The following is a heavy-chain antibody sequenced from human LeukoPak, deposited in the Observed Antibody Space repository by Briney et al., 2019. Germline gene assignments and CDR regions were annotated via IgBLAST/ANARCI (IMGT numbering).Heavy chain of an antibody. Sequence: SVKVSCKASGYTFTDYFMNWVRQAPGQGLEWMGGIIPIFGTANYAQKFQGRVTITADESTSTAYMELSSLRSEDTAVYYCASWLGRDYYYYYMDVWGKGTTVTVSS. CDR1: GYTFTDYF. J-gene: IGHJ6*03. CDR2: IIPIFGTA. CDR3: ASWLGRDYYYYYMDV. D-gene: IGHD6-19*01. V-gene: IGHV1-69*13.